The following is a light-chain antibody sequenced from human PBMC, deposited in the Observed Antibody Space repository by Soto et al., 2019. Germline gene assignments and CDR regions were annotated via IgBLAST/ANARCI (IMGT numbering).Light chain of an antibody. J-gene: IGLJ3*02. CDR1: SRDVGIHNF. CDR3: CSYAGNTNWV. Sequence: QSALTQPASVSGCPGQSVTISCAGTSRDVGIHNFVSWYQQYPGRAPKIMIYEAFKRPSGVSNRFSGSKSGNTASLTISGLRAEDEADYYCCSYAGNTNWVFGGGTKLTVL. CDR2: EAF. V-gene: IGLV2-23*01.